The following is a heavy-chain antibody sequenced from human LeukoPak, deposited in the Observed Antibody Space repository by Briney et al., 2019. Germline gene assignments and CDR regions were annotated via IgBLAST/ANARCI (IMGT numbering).Heavy chain of an antibody. CDR3: ARVRYYYDGIGNYPYYSDL. D-gene: IGHD3-22*01. CDR1: GGSISTYY. V-gene: IGHV4-4*07. J-gene: IGHJ4*02. CDR2: IYSSGST. Sequence: PSETLSLTCTVSGGSISTYYWSWIRQPAGKGLEWIGRIYSSGSTNYNPSLQSRITMSVDTSKNQFSLRLTSVTAADTAVYYCARVRYYYDGIGNYPYYSDLWGQGTLVTVSS.